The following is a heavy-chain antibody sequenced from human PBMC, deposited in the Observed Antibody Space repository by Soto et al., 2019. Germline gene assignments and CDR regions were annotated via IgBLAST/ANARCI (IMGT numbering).Heavy chain of an antibody. V-gene: IGHV3-30*04. D-gene: IGHD2-15*01. CDR3: ARDQCFGGGRSCYYFDF. J-gene: IGHJ4*02. CDR1: GFTFTAYA. CDR2: ISNDGRGK. Sequence: GGSLRLSCAASGFTFTAYAIHWVRQAPGKGLEWVAVISNDGRGKYYADSVKGRFTISRDNSKNTLYLQMNSLRSDDTAVYYCARDQCFGGGRSCYYFDFWGQGTLVTVSS.